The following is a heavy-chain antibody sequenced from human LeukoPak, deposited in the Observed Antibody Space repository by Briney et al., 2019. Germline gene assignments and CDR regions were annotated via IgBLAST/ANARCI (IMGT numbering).Heavy chain of an antibody. J-gene: IGHJ4*02. V-gene: IGHV4-34*01. D-gene: IGHD3-3*01. CDR2: INHSGST. CDR3: GXGRGPVLRFLGGLDY. CDR1: GGSFSGYY. Sequence: ETXSXTCXVYGGSFSGYYWSWIRQPPGKGLEWVGEINHSGSTNYNPSLKSRVTISVDTSKNKFSLKMSSVTAGDRAVYYCGXGRGPVLRFLGGLDYWGQGTLVTVSS.